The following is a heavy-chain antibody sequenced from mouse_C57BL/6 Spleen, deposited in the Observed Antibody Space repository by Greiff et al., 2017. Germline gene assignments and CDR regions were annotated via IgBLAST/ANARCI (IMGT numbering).Heavy chain of an antibody. D-gene: IGHD2-2*01. J-gene: IGHJ3*01. CDR2: IDPSDSYT. CDR1: GYTFTSYW. V-gene: IGHV1-59*01. CDR3: ASGVTTAY. Sequence: LQPGAELVRPGTSVKLSCKASGYTFTSYWMHWVKQRPGQGLEWIGVIDPSDSYTNYNQKFKGKATLTVDTSSSTAYMQLSSLTSEDSAVYYCASGVTTAYWGQGTLVTVSA.